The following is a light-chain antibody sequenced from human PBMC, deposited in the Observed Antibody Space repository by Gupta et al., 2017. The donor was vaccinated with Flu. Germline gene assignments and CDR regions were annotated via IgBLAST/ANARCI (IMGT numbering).Light chain of an antibody. J-gene: IGKJ1*01. Sequence: DIQMTQSPSTLSASVGDTVVISCRASQSIGTWLAWYQQKPGKSPKLLLYKASILESGVPSRFSGSGSGTEFSLTISSLQPDDFATHYCQQYNSYSWTFGQGTKVEIK. V-gene: IGKV1-5*03. CDR1: QSIGTW. CDR2: KAS. CDR3: QQYNSYSWT.